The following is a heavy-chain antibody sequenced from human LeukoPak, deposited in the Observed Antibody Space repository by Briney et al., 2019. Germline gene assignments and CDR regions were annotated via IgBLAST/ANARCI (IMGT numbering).Heavy chain of an antibody. CDR1: GLIYSDAW. CDR2: IKSKRGGETT. V-gene: IGHV3-15*01. Sequence: GWSLRLSCEVSGLIYSDAWMTWVRQAPGKGLEWVGRIKSKRGGETTDYAAPVKGRFTISRDDSKNTLYLQMNSLESEDTAVYYCAHVESMTGLKLGSWGQGSLVTVSS. CDR3: AHVESMTGLKLGS. D-gene: IGHD1-20*01. J-gene: IGHJ5*02.